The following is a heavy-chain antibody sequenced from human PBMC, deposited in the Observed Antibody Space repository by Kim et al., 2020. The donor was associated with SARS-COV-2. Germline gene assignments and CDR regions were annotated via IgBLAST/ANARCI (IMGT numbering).Heavy chain of an antibody. CDR2: FYYSGST. D-gene: IGHD6-19*01. CDR3: ATNYTRGSYGELVEY. J-gene: IGHJ4*02. CDR1: GGSISSSSYY. V-gene: IGHV4-39*01. Sequence: SETLSLTCTVSGGSISSSSYYWGWIRQPPGKGLEWIGSFYYSGSTYSNPSLKSRVTISVDTSKNQFSLKLSSVTAADTAVYYCATNYTRGSYGELVEYWGQGTLVTVSS.